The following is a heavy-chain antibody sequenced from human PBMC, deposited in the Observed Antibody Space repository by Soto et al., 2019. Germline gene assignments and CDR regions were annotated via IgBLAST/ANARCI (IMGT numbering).Heavy chain of an antibody. Sequence: QVQLVESGGGVVQPGRPLRLSCAASGFTFSSYGMHWVRQAPGKGLEWVAVISYDGSNKYYADSVKGRFTISRDNSKNTLYLQMNSLRAEDTAVYYCAKGQMATIPSFDYWGQGTLVTVSS. J-gene: IGHJ4*02. D-gene: IGHD5-12*01. CDR2: ISYDGSNK. CDR1: GFTFSSYG. V-gene: IGHV3-30*18. CDR3: AKGQMATIPSFDY.